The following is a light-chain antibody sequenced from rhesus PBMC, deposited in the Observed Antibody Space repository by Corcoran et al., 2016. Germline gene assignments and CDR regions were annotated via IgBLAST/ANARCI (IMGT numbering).Light chain of an antibody. CDR1: QRISSW. CDR2: KAS. Sequence: DIQMTQSPSSLSASVGDTVTITCRASQRISSWLAWYQQKPGKAPKLLIYKASPLQSGVPSRFRGSGAGTDFTLPISNLQSEVFATYYCQQYSSSPPLTFGGGTKVEIK. V-gene: IGKV1-22*01. CDR3: QQYSSSPPLT. J-gene: IGKJ4*01.